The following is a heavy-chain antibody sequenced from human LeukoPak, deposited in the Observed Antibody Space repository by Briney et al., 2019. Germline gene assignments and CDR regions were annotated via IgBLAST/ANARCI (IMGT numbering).Heavy chain of an antibody. D-gene: IGHD3-22*01. CDR2: IFYSGST. V-gene: IGHV4-59*01. CDR3: ARVTDYYDSSGYHTGFDY. CDR1: GGSISMYY. Sequence: PSETLSLTCTVAGGSISMYYGSWIRQPPRKGLGWNGYIFYSGSTNSNHSLKSRVTISVDTSKNKFYLTLSSVTAADTAVYYCARVTDYYDSSGYHTGFDYWGQGTLVTVSS. J-gene: IGHJ4*02.